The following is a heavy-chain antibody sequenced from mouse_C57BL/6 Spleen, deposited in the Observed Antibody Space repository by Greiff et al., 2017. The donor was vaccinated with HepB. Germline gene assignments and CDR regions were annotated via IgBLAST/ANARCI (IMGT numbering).Heavy chain of an antibody. CDR2: ISYDGSN. J-gene: IGHJ1*03. Sequence: VQLQQSGPGLVKPSQSLSLTCSVTGYSITSGYYWNWIRQSPGNQLEWMGYISYDGSNNYNPSLKNPITITRDTSKNQFFLKLNSVTTEDTATYYCARDGPYDYDAYCYFGVWGTGTTVTVSS. V-gene: IGHV3-6*01. D-gene: IGHD2-4*01. CDR1: GYSITSGYY. CDR3: ARDGPYDYDAYCYFGV.